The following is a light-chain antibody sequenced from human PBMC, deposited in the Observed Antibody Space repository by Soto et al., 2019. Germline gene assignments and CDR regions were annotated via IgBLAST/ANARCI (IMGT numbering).Light chain of an antibody. J-gene: IGKJ1*01. CDR3: MQSRPLPWM. Sequence: DIVMTQTPLSLSVTPGQPASISCKSSQSLLHSDAETYLYWYLQKPGQPPQLLIYEVSNLLSGVXDXFSRSGSRADFTLKISRVEAEDVGLYYCMQSRPLPWMFGQGTKVEI. CDR1: QSLLHSDAETY. CDR2: EVS. V-gene: IGKV2D-29*01.